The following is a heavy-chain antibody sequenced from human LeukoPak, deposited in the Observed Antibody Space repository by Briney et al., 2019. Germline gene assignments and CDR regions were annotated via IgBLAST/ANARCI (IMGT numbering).Heavy chain of an antibody. Sequence: SGTLSLTCTVSGGSISTSSYYWGWIRQPPGKGLEWIGSMYYSGSTYYNPSLKSRVTISVDTSKNQFSLKLSSVTAADTALYYCASNEWSGYYFDYWGQGTLVTVSS. CDR2: MYYSGST. V-gene: IGHV4-39*01. CDR1: GGSISTSSYY. D-gene: IGHD3-3*01. J-gene: IGHJ4*02. CDR3: ASNEWSGYYFDY.